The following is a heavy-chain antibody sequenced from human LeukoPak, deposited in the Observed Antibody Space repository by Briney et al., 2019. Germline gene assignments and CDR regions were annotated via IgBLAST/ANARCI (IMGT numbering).Heavy chain of an antibody. CDR1: GFTFSSDS. Sequence: GGSPRLSCAASGFTFSSDSMNWVRQAPGKGLEWVSSISSSSSYIYYADSVKGRFTISRDNAKNSLYLQMNSLRAEDTAVYYCAFWSGYYRENWFDPWGQGTLVTVSS. CDR3: AFWSGYYRENWFDP. J-gene: IGHJ5*02. D-gene: IGHD3-3*01. V-gene: IGHV3-21*01. CDR2: ISSSSSYI.